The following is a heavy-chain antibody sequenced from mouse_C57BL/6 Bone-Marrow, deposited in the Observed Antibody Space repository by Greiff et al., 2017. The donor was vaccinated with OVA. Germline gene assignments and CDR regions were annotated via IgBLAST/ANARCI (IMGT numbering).Heavy chain of an antibody. J-gene: IGHJ2*01. CDR1: GYTFTSYD. CDR2: IYPRDGST. D-gene: IGHD1-1*01. V-gene: IGHV1-85*01. CDR3: ARLRYYGLYYVDY. Sequence: QVQLKQSGPELVKPGASVKLSCKASGYTFTSYDINWVKQRPGQGLEWIGWIYPRDGSTKYNEKFKGKATLTVDTSSSTAYMELHSLTSEDSAVYFCARLRYYGLYYVDYWGQGTTLTVSA.